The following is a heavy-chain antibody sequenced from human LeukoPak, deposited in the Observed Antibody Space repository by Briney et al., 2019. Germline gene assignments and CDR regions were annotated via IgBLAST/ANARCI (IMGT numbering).Heavy chain of an antibody. CDR1: GGSFSGYY. J-gene: IGHJ6*02. CDR2: INHSGST. Sequence: SETLSLTCAVYGGSFSGYYWSWIRQPPGKGLEWIGEINHSGSTNYNPSLKSRVTISVDTSKNQFSLNLNSVTAADTAVYYCARHSGSYYAPRGLDVWGQGTTVIVSS. D-gene: IGHD1-26*01. CDR3: ARHSGSYYAPRGLDV. V-gene: IGHV4-34*01.